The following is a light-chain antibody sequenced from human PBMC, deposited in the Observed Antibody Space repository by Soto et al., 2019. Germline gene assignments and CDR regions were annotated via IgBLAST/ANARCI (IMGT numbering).Light chain of an antibody. CDR1: SSDIGAFTF. Sequence: QSALTQPASVSGSPGRPITIPCTGTSSDIGAFTFVSWYQQHPGKAPKLMIFDVNRRPSGLSDRFSGSKSGNTASLTISGLQAEDEGDYYCSSYTTSSTHVFGSGTKLTVL. V-gene: IGLV2-14*03. J-gene: IGLJ1*01. CDR2: DVN. CDR3: SSYTTSSTHV.